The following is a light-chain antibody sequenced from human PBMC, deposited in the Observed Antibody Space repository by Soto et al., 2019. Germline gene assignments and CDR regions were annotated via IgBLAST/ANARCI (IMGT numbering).Light chain of an antibody. Sequence: QPVLTQPPSASGTPGQRVTISCSGSSSNIGSNYVYWYQQLPGTVPQLLIYRNSERPSGVPDRFSGSKSGTSASLAISGLRSEDEADYYCAAWDDSLSGVVFGGATKLTVL. CDR3: AAWDDSLSGVV. J-gene: IGLJ2*01. CDR2: RNS. CDR1: SSNIGSNY. V-gene: IGLV1-47*01.